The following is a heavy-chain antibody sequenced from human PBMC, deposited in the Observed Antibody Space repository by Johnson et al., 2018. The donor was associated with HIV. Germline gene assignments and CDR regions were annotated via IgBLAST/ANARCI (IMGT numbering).Heavy chain of an antibody. CDR3: AKPVVPAGDDLDMYEFAFDI. J-gene: IGHJ3*02. CDR1: GFTVSSNY. V-gene: IGHV3-30*18. CDR2: ISYDGSNK. Sequence: QVQLVESGGGLVQPGGSLRLSCAASGFTVSSNYMSWVRQAPGKGLEWVAVISYDGSNKYYADSVKGRFTISRDNSKNTLYLQMNSLRAEDTAVYYCAKPVVPAGDDLDMYEFAFDIWGQGTMVTVSS. D-gene: IGHD2-2*01.